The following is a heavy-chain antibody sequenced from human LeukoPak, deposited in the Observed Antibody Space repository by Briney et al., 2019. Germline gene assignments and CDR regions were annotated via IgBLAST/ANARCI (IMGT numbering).Heavy chain of an antibody. V-gene: IGHV3-33*01. J-gene: IGHJ4*02. CDR2: IWCEGSNK. D-gene: IGHD6-13*01. Sequence: PGRSLRLSCAASGFTFSSYGMHWVRQAPGKGLEWVAVIWCEGSNKYYADSVKGRFTISRDNSKYTLYLQMNSLRAEDTAVYFCARTGSRYSGSWYVNYWGQGTLVTVFS. CDR3: ARTGSRYSGSWYVNY. CDR1: GFTFSSYG.